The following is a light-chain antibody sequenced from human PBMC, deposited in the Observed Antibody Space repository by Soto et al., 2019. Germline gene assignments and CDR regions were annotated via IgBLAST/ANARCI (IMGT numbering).Light chain of an antibody. J-gene: IGLJ3*02. Sequence: QSVLTQSSSASASLGSSVKLTCTLSSGRSSYIIAWHQQQPGKAPRYLMKIEGSGSYNKGSGVPDRFSGSRSGADRYLTISNLQFEDEADYYCETWDSNIWVFGGGTKLTVL. CDR2: IEGSGSY. V-gene: IGLV4-60*02. CDR1: SGRSSYI. CDR3: ETWDSNIWV.